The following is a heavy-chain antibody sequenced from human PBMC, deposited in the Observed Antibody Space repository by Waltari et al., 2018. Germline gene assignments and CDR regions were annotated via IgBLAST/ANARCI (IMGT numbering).Heavy chain of an antibody. Sequence: EELLVESGGDLVHTGGSLRLSCAVSGFSVTEYWMSGVRRAPGKGLEWVANIKHDWSETNYVDSVKGRFTISRDNAKKSVYLQMNSLRADDTAIYFCARYEGHCIGDFCYFPDAFDTWGQGTMVTVSS. D-gene: IGHD2-8*02. V-gene: IGHV3-7*01. CDR2: IKHDWSET. J-gene: IGHJ3*02. CDR1: GFSVTEYW. CDR3: ARYEGHCIGDFCYFPDAFDT.